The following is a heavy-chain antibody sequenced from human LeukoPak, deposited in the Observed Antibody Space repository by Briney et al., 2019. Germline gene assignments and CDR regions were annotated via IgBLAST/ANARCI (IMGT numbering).Heavy chain of an antibody. CDR2: IFPTGST. D-gene: IGHD6-13*01. J-gene: IGHJ6*03. CDR1: GDSVSRDKW. CDR3: TKNGYYSMDV. V-gene: IGHV4-4*02. Sequence: SGTLSLTCAVSGDSVSRDKWWGWVRQSPGKGLEWIGEIFPTGSTFYNPSLRSRVTISIEKSGNYFSLNLRSVTAADTAIYYCTKNGYYSMDVWGKGTTVTISS.